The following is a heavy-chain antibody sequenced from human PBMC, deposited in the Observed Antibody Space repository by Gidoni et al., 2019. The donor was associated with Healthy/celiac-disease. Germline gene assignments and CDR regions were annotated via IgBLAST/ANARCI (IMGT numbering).Heavy chain of an antibody. CDR3: ARVTAAYCGGDCYSFWYFDI. Sequence: QVQLVQSGAEVKKPGASVQVSCQASGYTFTSYGISWVRQAPGQGLEWMGWISAYNGNTNDEQKLQGRVTMTTYTSTSTADMELRSLRSDDTAVYYCARVTAAYCGGDCYSFWYFDIWGRGTLVTVSS. V-gene: IGHV1-18*01. D-gene: IGHD2-21*02. J-gene: IGHJ2*01. CDR2: ISAYNGNT. CDR1: GYTFTSYG.